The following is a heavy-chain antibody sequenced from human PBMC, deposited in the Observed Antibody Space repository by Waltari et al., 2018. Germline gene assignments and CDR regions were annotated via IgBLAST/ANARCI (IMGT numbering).Heavy chain of an antibody. J-gene: IGHJ4*02. V-gene: IGHV4-34*01. CDR2: INHSGST. D-gene: IGHD3-10*01. Sequence: QVQLQQWGAGLLKPSETLSLTCAVYGGSFSGYYWSWIRQPSGKGLEWIGEINHSGSTNYDPTLKSRVTIAVDTSKNQFSLKLSSVTAADTAVYYCARGGRYYGSGSYYNAKGWFDYWGQGTLVTVSS. CDR3: ARGGRYYGSGSYYNAKGWFDY. CDR1: GGSFSGYY.